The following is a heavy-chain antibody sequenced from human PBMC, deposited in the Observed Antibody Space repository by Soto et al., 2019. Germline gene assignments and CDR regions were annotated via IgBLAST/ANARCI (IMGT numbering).Heavy chain of an antibody. Sequence: EVQLVESGGGLVQPGGSLRLSCAASGFTVSSNYMTWARQAPGKGLEWVSNIYSGGTTSYADSVKGSFTISRDNSKNTLFLQMNSLRDDDTAVYYCASGASGNYRWGQGTLVTVS. CDR1: GFTVSSNY. CDR2: IYSGGTT. V-gene: IGHV3-66*01. D-gene: IGHD3-10*01. CDR3: ASGASGNYR. J-gene: IGHJ4*02.